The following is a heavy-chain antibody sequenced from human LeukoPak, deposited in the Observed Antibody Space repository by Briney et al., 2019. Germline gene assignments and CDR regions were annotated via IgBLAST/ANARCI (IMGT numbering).Heavy chain of an antibody. J-gene: IGHJ6*02. V-gene: IGHV5-51*01. CDR3: ARQACSGGNCYSSGMDV. CDR2: IYPGDSDT. CDR1: GYRFTNYW. D-gene: IGHD2-15*01. Sequence: GKSLKISCKGSGYRFTNYWIGWVRQMPGKGVEWMGIIYPGDSDTRYSPSFQGQVTISADKSISTAYLQWSSLKASDTAMYYCARQACSGGNCYSSGMDVWGQGTTVTVSS.